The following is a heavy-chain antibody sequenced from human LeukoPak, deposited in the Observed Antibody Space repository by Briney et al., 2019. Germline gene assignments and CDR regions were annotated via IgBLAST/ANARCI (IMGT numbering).Heavy chain of an antibody. CDR1: GFPFSTHS. J-gene: IGHJ4*02. CDR3: ARLRNVVNVHWGFFDT. CDR2: ISAGGDFV. D-gene: IGHD4-23*01. V-gene: IGHV3-21*01. Sequence: GGSLRLSCAASGFPFSTHSLNWVRQAPGKGLEWVSSISAGGDFVYYGDSVKGRFTISRDNAKNSLYLQMSSLRAEDTAVYFCARLRNVVNVHWGFFDTWGQGAMVTVSS.